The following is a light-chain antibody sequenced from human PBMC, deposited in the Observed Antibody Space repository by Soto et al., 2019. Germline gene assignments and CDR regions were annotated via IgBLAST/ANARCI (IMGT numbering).Light chain of an antibody. Sequence: EIVLTQSPGTLSLSPGDGATLSCRASQSVSGNSLAWYQQKPGQAPRLLIYGASTRATGIPDKFSGSGSGTDFTRTISRLEPEDAAVYYWQQDGSAPYTFGQGTKLEIK. V-gene: IGKV3-20*01. CDR3: QQDGSAPYT. J-gene: IGKJ2*01. CDR2: GAS. CDR1: QSVSGNS.